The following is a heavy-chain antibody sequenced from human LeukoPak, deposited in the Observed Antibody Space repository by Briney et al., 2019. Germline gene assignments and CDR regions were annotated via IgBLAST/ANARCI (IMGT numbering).Heavy chain of an antibody. V-gene: IGHV3-23*01. CDR1: GFTFSSYS. Sequence: GGSLRLSCAASGFTFSSYSMSWVRQAPGKGLEWVSVLSGGGETKYYADSVKGRFTISRDNSKNMLYLQMNSLRAEDTAVYYCAKDRPPDFDSSGSMIDYWGQGTLVTVSS. CDR3: AKDRPPDFDSSGSMIDY. J-gene: IGHJ4*02. CDR2: LSGGGETK. D-gene: IGHD3-22*01.